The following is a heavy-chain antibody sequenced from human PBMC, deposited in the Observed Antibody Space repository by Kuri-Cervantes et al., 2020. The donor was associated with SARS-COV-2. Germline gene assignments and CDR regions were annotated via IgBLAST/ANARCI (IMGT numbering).Heavy chain of an antibody. CDR2: IIPIFGTA. CDR1: GYTFTSYG. J-gene: IGHJ6*03. V-gene: IGHV1-69*13. Sequence: SVKVSCKASGYTFTSYGISWVRQAPGQGLEWMGGIIPIFGTANYAQKFQGRVTITADESTSTAYMELSSLRSEDTAVYYCAREGSGWHDYYYYYYMDVWGKGTTVTVSS. CDR3: AREGSGWHDYYYYYYMDV. D-gene: IGHD6-19*01.